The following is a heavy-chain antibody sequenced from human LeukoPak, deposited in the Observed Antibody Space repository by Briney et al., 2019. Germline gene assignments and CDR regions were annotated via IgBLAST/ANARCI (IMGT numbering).Heavy chain of an antibody. CDR2: ISGDGDST. Sequence: SGGSLRLSCAASGFTFDDYAMHWVRQAPGKGLEWVSLISGDGDSTYYADSVRGRFTISRDNSKNSLYLQMNSLRSDDTASYYCAKDIRSSSSLLRYWGQGTLVSVST. D-gene: IGHD6-6*01. CDR1: GFTFDDYA. V-gene: IGHV3-43*02. J-gene: IGHJ4*02. CDR3: AKDIRSSSSLLRY.